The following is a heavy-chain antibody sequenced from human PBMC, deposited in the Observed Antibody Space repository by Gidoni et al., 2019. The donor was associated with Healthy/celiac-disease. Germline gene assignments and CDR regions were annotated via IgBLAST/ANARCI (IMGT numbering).Heavy chain of an antibody. Sequence: APGKGLEWVSAISGSGGSTYYADSVKGRFTISRDNSKNTLYLQMNSLRAEDPAVYYCALGLYYYDSSGYDTWGQGTLVTVSS. V-gene: IGHV3-23*01. D-gene: IGHD3-22*01. J-gene: IGHJ5*02. CDR2: ISGSGGST. CDR3: ALGLYYYDSSGYDT.